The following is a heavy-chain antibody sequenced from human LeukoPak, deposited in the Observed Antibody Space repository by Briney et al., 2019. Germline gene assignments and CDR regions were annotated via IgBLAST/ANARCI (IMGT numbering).Heavy chain of an antibody. J-gene: IGHJ4*02. CDR2: TYYRSKWYT. D-gene: IGHD3-10*01. CDR1: GDSVSSNSAA. CDR3: ARLGSGSNY. V-gene: IGHV6-1*01. Sequence: SQTLSLTCATSGDSVSSNSAAWIWIRQSPSRGLEWLGRTYYRSKWYTEYAVSVKSRITINPDTSKNQFSLQLSSVNPEDTAVYYCARLGSGSNYWGRGTLVTVSS.